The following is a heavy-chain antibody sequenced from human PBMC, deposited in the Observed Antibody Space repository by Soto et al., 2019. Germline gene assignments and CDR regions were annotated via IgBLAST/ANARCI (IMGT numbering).Heavy chain of an antibody. J-gene: IGHJ5*02. D-gene: IGHD3-3*01. CDR3: AKALGLRFLEFEAS. Sequence: GGSMRVSCAAAGFTFSSYAMSWVRPTPGKGLEWVSAISGSGGSTYYADSVKGRYTISRDNSKNTLYLQMNSLRAEDTAVYYCAKALGLRFLEFEASWGQGTLVTVSS. CDR2: ISGSGGST. V-gene: IGHV3-23*01. CDR1: GFTFSSYA.